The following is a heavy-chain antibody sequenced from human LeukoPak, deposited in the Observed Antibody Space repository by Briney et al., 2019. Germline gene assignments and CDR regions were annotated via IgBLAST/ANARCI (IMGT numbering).Heavy chain of an antibody. CDR3: ARDDSSGYLDAFDI. CDR2: ISSSGSTI. D-gene: IGHD3-22*01. V-gene: IGHV3-48*03. J-gene: IGHJ3*02. CDR1: GFTFSSYK. Sequence: PGGSLRLSCAASGFTFSSYKMNWVRQAPGKGLEWVSYISSSGSTIYYADSVKGRFTISRDNAKNSLYLQMNSLRAEDTAVYYCARDDSSGYLDAFDIWGQGTMVTVSS.